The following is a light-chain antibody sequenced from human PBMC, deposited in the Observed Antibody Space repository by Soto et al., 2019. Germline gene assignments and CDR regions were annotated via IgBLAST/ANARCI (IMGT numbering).Light chain of an antibody. CDR1: SSDVGGYNY. CDR2: DVG. Sequence: QSALTQPRSVSGSPGQSVTISCTGTSSDVGGYNYVSWYQQHPGKAPKLMIYDVGRRPSGVPDRFSGSKSGNTASLTISGLQAEVEADYYCSSFAGTYTDVFGTGTKLTVL. CDR3: SSFAGTYTDV. J-gene: IGLJ1*01. V-gene: IGLV2-11*01.